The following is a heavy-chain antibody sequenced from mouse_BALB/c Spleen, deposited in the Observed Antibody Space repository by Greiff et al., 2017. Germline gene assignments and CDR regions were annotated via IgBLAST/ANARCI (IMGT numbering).Heavy chain of an antibody. Sequence: EVQLQESGAELVKPGASVKLSCTASGFNIKDTYMHWVKQRPEQGLEWIGRIDPANGNTKYDPKFQGKATITADTSSNTAYLQLSSLTSEDTAVYYCASLGRGAMDYWGQGTSVTVSS. CDR1: GFNIKDTY. D-gene: IGHD4-1*01. CDR2: IDPANGNT. CDR3: ASLGRGAMDY. V-gene: IGHV14-3*02. J-gene: IGHJ4*01.